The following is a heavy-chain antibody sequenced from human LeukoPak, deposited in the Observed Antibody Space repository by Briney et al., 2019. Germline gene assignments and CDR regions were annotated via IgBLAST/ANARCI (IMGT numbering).Heavy chain of an antibody. V-gene: IGHV3-7*01. CDR2: IKQDGSEK. CDR1: GFTFSSYW. J-gene: IGHJ4*02. Sequence: GGSLRLSCAASGFTFSSYWMCWVRQAPGKGLEWVANIKQDGSEKYYADSVKGRFTISRDNAKNSLHLQLNSLRAEDTAVYYCASGARGTREGGDLYSFDYWGQGTLVTVSS. D-gene: IGHD4-17*01. CDR3: ASGARGTREGGDLYSFDY.